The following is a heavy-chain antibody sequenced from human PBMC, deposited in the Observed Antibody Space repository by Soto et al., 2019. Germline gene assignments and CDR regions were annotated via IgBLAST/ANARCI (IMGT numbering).Heavy chain of an antibody. D-gene: IGHD6-19*01. CDR2: ITSDTATI. CDR3: ARSVEGHFDY. Sequence: GGSLRLSCAASGLTFNIYSMNWVRQAPGKGLEWVSYITSDTATIHYADSVRGRFTVSRDNAGYSLFLQMNSLRDEDTAVYYCARSVEGHFDYWGQGALVTVSS. V-gene: IGHV3-48*02. J-gene: IGHJ4*02. CDR1: GLTFNIYS.